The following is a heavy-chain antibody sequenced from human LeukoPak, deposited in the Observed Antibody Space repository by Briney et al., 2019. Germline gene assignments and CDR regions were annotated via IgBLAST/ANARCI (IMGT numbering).Heavy chain of an antibody. Sequence: SETLSRTCTVSGGSISSYYWSWIRQPPGKGLEGIGYIYYSGSTNYNPSLKSRVTISVDTSKNQFSLKPSSVTAADTAVYYCARSSWWTGPLDYWGQGTLVTVSS. CDR1: GGSISSYY. CDR2: IYYSGST. D-gene: IGHD3-9*01. J-gene: IGHJ4*02. CDR3: ARSSWWTGPLDY. V-gene: IGHV4-59*01.